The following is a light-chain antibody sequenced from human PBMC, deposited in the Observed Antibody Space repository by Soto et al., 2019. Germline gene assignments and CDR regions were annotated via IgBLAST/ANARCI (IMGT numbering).Light chain of an antibody. J-gene: IGKJ1*01. CDR3: QQYGSSPRT. CDR1: QSVSSSY. V-gene: IGKV3-20*01. CDR2: GSS. Sequence: EIVLTQSPGTLSLSPGERATLSCRASQSVSSSYLAWYQQKPGQAPRLLIYGSSSRATGIPDRFSDSGSGTDFTLTISRLELEDCAVYYCQQYGSSPRTFGQGTKVEIK.